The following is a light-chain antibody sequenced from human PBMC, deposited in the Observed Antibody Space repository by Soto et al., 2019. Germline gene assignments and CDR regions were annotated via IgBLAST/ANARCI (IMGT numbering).Light chain of an antibody. CDR1: QSINNY. J-gene: IGKJ2*01. Sequence: DIQLTQSPSTLSASVGDRVTISCRASQSINNYLAWYQQKPGKAPKLLIYKASTLESGVPDRFSGSGAGTYFTLQISRVEAEDVGFYYCMQATEFPHSFGQGTELQIK. V-gene: IGKV1-5*03. CDR2: KAS. CDR3: MQATEFPHS.